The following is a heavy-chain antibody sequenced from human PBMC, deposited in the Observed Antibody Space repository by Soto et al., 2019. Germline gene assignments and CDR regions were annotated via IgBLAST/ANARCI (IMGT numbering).Heavy chain of an antibody. CDR2: INHSGST. J-gene: IGHJ5*02. CDR1: GGSFSGYY. D-gene: IGHD2-8*01. Sequence: SETLSLTCAVYGGSFSGYYWNWIRQPPGKGLEWIGEINHSGSTNYNPSLKSRVTISVDTSKNQFSLKLTSVTAADTAVYYCARGDPNWFDPWGQGTLVT. V-gene: IGHV4-34*01. CDR3: ARGDPNWFDP.